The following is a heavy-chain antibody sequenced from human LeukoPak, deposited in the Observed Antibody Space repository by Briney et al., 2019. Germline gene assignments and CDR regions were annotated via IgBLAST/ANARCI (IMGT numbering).Heavy chain of an antibody. J-gene: IGHJ6*03. CDR3: ARVGPYDSGSYYNINPYYYCTDV. CDR1: GYTFTSYC. Sequence: ASVKVSCKASGYTFTSYCISWVRQAPGQGLVWMGWISAYSGNTNYEQKFQGRVTITTDTYTNTAYMELRSLLSAETAVNYCARVGPYDSGSYYNINPYYYCTDVWGKGTTVTVSS. CDR2: ISAYSGNT. D-gene: IGHD3-10*01. V-gene: IGHV1-18*01.